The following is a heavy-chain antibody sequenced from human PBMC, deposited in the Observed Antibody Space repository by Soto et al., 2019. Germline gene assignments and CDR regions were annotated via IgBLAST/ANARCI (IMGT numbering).Heavy chain of an antibody. D-gene: IGHD6-19*01. V-gene: IGHV1-18*01. CDR3: ARNIRGCYRRDDFDI. CDR2: ISAYNGNT. Sequence: ASVKVSFKASGYTFTSYGISWVRQAPGQGLEWMGWISAYNGNTNYAQKLQGRVTMTTDTSTSTAYMELRSLRSDDTAVYYCARNIRGCYRRDDFDIWGQGKMVPSSS. J-gene: IGHJ3*02. CDR1: GYTFTSYG.